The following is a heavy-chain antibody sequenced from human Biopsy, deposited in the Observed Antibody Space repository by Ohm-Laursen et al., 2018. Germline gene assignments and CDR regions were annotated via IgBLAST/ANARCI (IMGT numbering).Heavy chain of an antibody. D-gene: IGHD3-3*01. CDR2: VYYSGST. CDR3: ARHSLDDFWSGAHYYFDY. J-gene: IGHJ4*02. Sequence: SDTLSPTCSVSGGSISSRNRYWGWLRQPPGKGLEWIGHVYYSGSTFYNSSLESRVTVSVDTSKNQFHLRLTSMSASDTAVYYCARHSLDDFWSGAHYYFDYWGLGTLVTVSS. CDR1: GGSISSRNRY. V-gene: IGHV4-39*01.